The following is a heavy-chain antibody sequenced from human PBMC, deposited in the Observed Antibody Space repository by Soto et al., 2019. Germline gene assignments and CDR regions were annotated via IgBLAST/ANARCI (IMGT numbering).Heavy chain of an antibody. V-gene: IGHV5-10-1*01. CDR2: IDPSDSYT. Sequence: PGESLKISCKGSGYSFTSYWISWVRQMPGKGLEWMGRIDPSDSYTNYSPSFQGHVTLSADKSISTAYLQWSSLKASDTAMYYCVLLSIAARRTSNYYYYYSMDVWGQGTTVTVSS. D-gene: IGHD6-6*01. CDR3: VLLSIAARRTSNYYYYYSMDV. CDR1: GYSFTSYW. J-gene: IGHJ6*02.